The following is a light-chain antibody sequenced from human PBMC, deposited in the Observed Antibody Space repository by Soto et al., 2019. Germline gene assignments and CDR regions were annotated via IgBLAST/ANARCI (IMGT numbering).Light chain of an antibody. CDR3: CSSAGRYTSV. CDR1: SSDIGVYNY. CDR2: DVS. Sequence: QSALTQPRSVSGSPGQSVTISCTGTSSDIGVYNYVSWYQPHPGNAPKLMIYDVSKRPSGVPDRFSGSKSGNTASLTISGLQADDEAYGYCCSSAGRYTSVCATVTKLTVL. V-gene: IGLV2-11*01. J-gene: IGLJ1*01.